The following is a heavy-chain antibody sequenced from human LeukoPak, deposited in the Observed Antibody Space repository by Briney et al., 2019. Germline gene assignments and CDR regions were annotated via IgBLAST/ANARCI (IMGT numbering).Heavy chain of an antibody. J-gene: IGHJ4*02. CDR1: GFTFSSYS. CDR2: ISSSSSYI. V-gene: IGHV3-21*01. Sequence: GGSLRLSCAASGFTFSSYSMNWVRQAPGKGLEWASSISSSSSYIYYADSVKGRFTISRDNAKNSLYLQMNSLRAEDTAVYYCARRYCSGGSCLDYWGQGTLVTVSS. CDR3: ARRYCSGGSCLDY. D-gene: IGHD2-15*01.